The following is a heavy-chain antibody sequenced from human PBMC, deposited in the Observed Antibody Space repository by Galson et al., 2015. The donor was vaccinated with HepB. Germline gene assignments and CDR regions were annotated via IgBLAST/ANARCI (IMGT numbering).Heavy chain of an antibody. CDR1: GGTFSSYA. D-gene: IGHD6-19*01. CDR3: ASSIAVPQWPVPDYYYYYYYMDV. V-gene: IGHV1-69*13. CDR2: IIPIFGTA. Sequence: SVKVSCKASGGTFSSYAISWVRQAPGQGLEWMGGIIPIFGTANYAQKFQGRVTITADESTSTAYMELSSLRSEDTAVYYCASSIAVPQWPVPDYYYYYYYMDVWGKGTTVTVSS. J-gene: IGHJ6*03.